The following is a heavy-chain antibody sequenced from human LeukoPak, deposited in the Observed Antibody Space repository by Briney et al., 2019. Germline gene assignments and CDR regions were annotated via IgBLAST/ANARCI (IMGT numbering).Heavy chain of an antibody. CDR2: ISWYSGTV. CDR3: ARVSGYSTGWSSFDY. CDR1: GFTFHDYA. D-gene: IGHD6-19*01. Sequence: GGSLRLSCAASGFTFHDYAMHWVRQAPGKGLECVSGISWYSGTVGYADSVKGRFTISRDNAKNSLYLHMNSLRSEDTASYYCARVSGYSTGWSSFDYWGQGALVIVSS. V-gene: IGHV3-9*01. J-gene: IGHJ4*02.